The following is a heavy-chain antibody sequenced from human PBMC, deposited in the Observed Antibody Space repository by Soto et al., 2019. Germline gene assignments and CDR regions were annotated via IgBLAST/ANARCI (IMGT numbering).Heavy chain of an antibody. CDR1: GYTFTRYG. Sequence: GASVKVSCEASGYTFTRYGISWVRQAPGQGLEWMGWISGYNGDTNYAQKFQDRVSMTIDTSTGTAYMELRSLTSDDTALYYCVKDVSPGGADVWGQGTMVTVSS. D-gene: IGHD3-10*01. J-gene: IGHJ6*02. CDR3: VKDVSPGGADV. V-gene: IGHV1-18*01. CDR2: ISGYNGDT.